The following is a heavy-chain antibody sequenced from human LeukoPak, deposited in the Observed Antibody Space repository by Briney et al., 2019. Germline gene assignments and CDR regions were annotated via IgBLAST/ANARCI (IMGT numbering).Heavy chain of an antibody. J-gene: IGHJ4*02. CDR1: GFPFSSYE. D-gene: IGHD4-17*01. V-gene: IGHV3-48*03. CDR2: IDSSGITI. CDR3: ARDSVGDLLDY. Sequence: GGSLRVSCAGSGFPFSSYEMNWLRQAPGEGRGWVSHIDSSGITIYYGDSVKGRFTISRENAKNSIYLQMDSLRVEDTAIYYCARDSVGDLLDYWGQGTPVTVSS.